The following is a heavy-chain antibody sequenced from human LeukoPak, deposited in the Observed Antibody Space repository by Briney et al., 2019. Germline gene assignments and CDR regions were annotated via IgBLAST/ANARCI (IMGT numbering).Heavy chain of an antibody. CDR2: ISGSGGST. J-gene: IGHJ4*02. D-gene: IGHD2-2*01. V-gene: IGHV3-23*01. CDR3: AKDPGYQVVYCFDY. CDR1: GFTFSSYS. Sequence: KPGGSLRLCCAASGFTFSSYSISWVRQAPGKGLEWVSGISGSGGSTDYADSVKGRFTISRDNSKNTLYLQMNSLRVEDTAVYYCAKDPGYQVVYCFDYWGQGTLVTVSS.